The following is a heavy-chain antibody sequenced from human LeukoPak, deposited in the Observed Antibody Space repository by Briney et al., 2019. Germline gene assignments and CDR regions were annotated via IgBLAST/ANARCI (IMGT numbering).Heavy chain of an antibody. J-gene: IGHJ4*02. CDR1: GFTFSSYG. D-gene: IGHD4-11*01. CDR2: IRYDGSNK. V-gene: IGHV3-30*02. CDR3: AKAEWSSTVELSLVDY. Sequence: PGGSLRLSCAASGFTFSSYGMHWVRQAPGKGLEWVAFIRYDGSNKYYADSVKGRFTISRDNSKNTLYLQMNSLRAEDTAVYYCAKAEWSSTVELSLVDYWGQGTLVTVSS.